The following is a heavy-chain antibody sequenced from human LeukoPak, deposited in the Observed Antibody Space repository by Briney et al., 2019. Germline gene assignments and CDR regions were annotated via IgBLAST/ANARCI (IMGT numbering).Heavy chain of an antibody. CDR1: GFTFSSYG. CDR2: ISYDGSNK. V-gene: IGHV3-30*18. D-gene: IGHD1-26*01. Sequence: GRSLRLSCAASGFTFSSYGMHWVRQAPGKGLEWVAVISYDGSNKYYADSVKGRFTISGDNSKNTLYLQMNSLRAEDTAVYYCAKTPYSGSLRAFDIWGQGTMVTVSS. CDR3: AKTPYSGSLRAFDI. J-gene: IGHJ3*02.